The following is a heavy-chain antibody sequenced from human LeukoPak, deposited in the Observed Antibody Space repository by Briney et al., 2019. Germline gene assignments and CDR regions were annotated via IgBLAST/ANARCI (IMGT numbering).Heavy chain of an antibody. Sequence: PGGSLRLSCAASGFTFSGYYMSWIRQAPGKGLEWVSYISSSSLYTNYADSVKGRFTISRDNAKNSLYLQMNSLRAEDTAIYYCARDFPGHDAFDIWGQGTMVTVSS. CDR1: GFTFSGYY. D-gene: IGHD7-27*01. CDR3: ARDFPGHDAFDI. J-gene: IGHJ3*02. CDR2: ISSSSLYT. V-gene: IGHV3-11*06.